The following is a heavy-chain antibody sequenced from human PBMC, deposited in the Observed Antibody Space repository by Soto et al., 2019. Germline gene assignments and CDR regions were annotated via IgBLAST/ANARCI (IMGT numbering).Heavy chain of an antibody. CDR1: GFTFGYYA. CDR3: TSLYSSGWYGGHGGDY. CDR2: IRSKAYGGTT. V-gene: IGHV3-49*04. D-gene: IGHD6-19*01. J-gene: IGHJ4*02. Sequence: RLSCTASGFTFGYYAMSWVRQAPGKGLEWVGFIRSKAYGGTTEYAASVKGRFTISRDDSKSIAYLQMNSLKTEDTAVYYCTSLYSSGWYGGHGGDYWGQGTMVTVSS.